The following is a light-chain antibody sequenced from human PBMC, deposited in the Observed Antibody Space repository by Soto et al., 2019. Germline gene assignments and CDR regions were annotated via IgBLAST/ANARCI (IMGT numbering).Light chain of an antibody. CDR3: SSYILISTVV. J-gene: IGLJ2*01. Sequence: QSALTQPASVSGSPGQSITISCTGTSSDVGGYKYVSWYQQHPGKAPKLMIYEGSNRPAGVSNRFSGSKSVNTASLTTSGLPAEDEADYYCSSYILISTVVFGGGTKLTVL. CDR1: SSDVGGYKY. CDR2: EGS. V-gene: IGLV2-14*01.